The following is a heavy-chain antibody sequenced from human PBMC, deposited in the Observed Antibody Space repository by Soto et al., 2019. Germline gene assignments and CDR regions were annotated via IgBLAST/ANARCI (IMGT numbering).Heavy chain of an antibody. CDR3: ARGPPVYGSGNFDY. CDR2: INAGNGNT. D-gene: IGHD3-10*01. V-gene: IGHV1-3*01. CDR1: GYSFTSYA. Sequence: ASVKVSCKASGYSFTSYAMHWVRKAPGQRLEWMGWINAGNGNTKYSQKFQGRVTITRDTSASTAYMELNSLRAEDTAVYYCARGPPVYGSGNFDYWGQGTLVTVSS. J-gene: IGHJ4*02.